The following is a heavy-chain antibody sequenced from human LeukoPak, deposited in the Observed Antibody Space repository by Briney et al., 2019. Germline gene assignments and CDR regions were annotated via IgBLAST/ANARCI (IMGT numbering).Heavy chain of an antibody. Sequence: SETLSLTCTVSGGSISSSSYYWGWIRQPPGKGLEWIGSIYYSGGTNYNPSLKSRVTISVDTSKNQFSPKLSSVTAADTAVYYCARVFRGVAVAGIVWVQRCYYYYMDVWGKGTTVTVSS. V-gene: IGHV4-39*07. J-gene: IGHJ6*03. CDR3: ARVFRGVAVAGIVWVQRCYYYYMDV. CDR1: GGSISSSSYY. CDR2: IYYSGGT. D-gene: IGHD6-19*01.